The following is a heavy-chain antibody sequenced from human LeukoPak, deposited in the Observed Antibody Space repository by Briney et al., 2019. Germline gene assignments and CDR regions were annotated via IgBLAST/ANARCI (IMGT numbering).Heavy chain of an antibody. CDR3: ARHDSSGYYWFDY. D-gene: IGHD3-22*01. CDR1: GGSISSGPHY. Sequence: SETLSLTCTVSGGSISSGPHYWGWIRQSPGKGLEWIGSIYYSGSTDYNPSLKSRVTISVDTSKNQISLKLSSVTAADTAVYYCARHDSSGYYWFDYWGQGTLVTVSS. V-gene: IGHV4-39*01. J-gene: IGHJ4*02. CDR2: IYYSGST.